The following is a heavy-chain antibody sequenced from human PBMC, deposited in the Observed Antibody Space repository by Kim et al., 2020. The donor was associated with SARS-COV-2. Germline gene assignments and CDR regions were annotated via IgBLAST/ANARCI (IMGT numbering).Heavy chain of an antibody. CDR2: IFHTGST. CDR1: DYSIISDYW. Sequence: SETLSLTCVVSDYSIISDYWWGWIRQPPGKRLEWIAYIFHTGSTYYTSSLESLLTMSVDTSKNQFSLTLTSFTAVDTALYYCVRKHAGWFAFDYWGQGILVTVSS. D-gene: IGHD3-10*01. V-gene: IGHV4-28*01. CDR3: VRKHAGWFAFDY. J-gene: IGHJ4*02.